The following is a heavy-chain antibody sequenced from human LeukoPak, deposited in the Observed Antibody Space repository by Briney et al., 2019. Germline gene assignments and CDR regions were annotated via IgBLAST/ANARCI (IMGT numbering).Heavy chain of an antibody. CDR1: GFTFSSYA. CDR3: ARGDGYNFWCD. J-gene: IGHJ4*02. CDR2: ISGSDNT. Sequence: GGSLRLSCAASGFTFSSYAMSWVRQAPGKGLEWVSGISGSDNTYYADSVEGRFTISRDNSKNTLYLQMNSLRAEDTAVYYCARGDGYNFWCDWGQGTLVTVSS. D-gene: IGHD5-24*01. V-gene: IGHV3-23*01.